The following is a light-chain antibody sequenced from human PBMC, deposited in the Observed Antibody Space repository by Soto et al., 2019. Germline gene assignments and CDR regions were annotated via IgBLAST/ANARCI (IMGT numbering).Light chain of an antibody. CDR2: EVT. CDR3: CSFAGTNSFV. J-gene: IGLJ1*01. Sequence: QSVLAQPPSASGSRGQSVTISCTGTSSDVGGYNYVSWYQQRPGKAPKLIIYEVTKRPSGVPDRVFGSKSGNTASLTVSGLQADDEADYYCCSFAGTNSFVFGTGTKVTV. V-gene: IGLV2-8*01. CDR1: SSDVGGYNY.